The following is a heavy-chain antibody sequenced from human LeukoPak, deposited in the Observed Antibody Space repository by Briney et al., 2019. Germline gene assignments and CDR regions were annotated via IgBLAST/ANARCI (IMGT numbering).Heavy chain of an antibody. V-gene: IGHV1-69*05. CDR1: GGTFSSYA. Sequence: GASVKVSCKASGGTFSSYAISWVRQAPGQGLEWMGRIIPIFGTANYAQKFQGRVTITTDVSTSTAYMELSSLRSEDTAVYYCARDYTAMVTSRIEPPRDWGQGTLVTVSS. CDR3: ARDYTAMVTSRIEPPRD. CDR2: IIPIFGTA. D-gene: IGHD5-18*01. J-gene: IGHJ4*02.